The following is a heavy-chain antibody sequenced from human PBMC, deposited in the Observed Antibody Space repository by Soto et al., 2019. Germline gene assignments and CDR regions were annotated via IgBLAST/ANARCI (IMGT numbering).Heavy chain of an antibody. V-gene: IGHV4-4*02. J-gene: IGHJ4*02. CDR3: ARRYGYSFDY. CDR2: TFHSGST. CDR1: GASIRSNNR. D-gene: IGHD6-13*01. Sequence: SETLSLTCAVSGASIRSNNRWSWVRQPPGKGLEWIGETFHSGSTNYNPSLKTRLTISVDKSKNQFSLNLSSVSAADTAVYYCARRYGYSFDYWGQGTLVTVSS.